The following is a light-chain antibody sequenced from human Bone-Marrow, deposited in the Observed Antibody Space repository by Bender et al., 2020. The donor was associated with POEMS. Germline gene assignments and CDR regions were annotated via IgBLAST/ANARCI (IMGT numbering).Light chain of an antibody. Sequence: QSVLTQPPSTSGTPGQRVTIPCSGSSSNIGSNSVYWYQQLPGAAPKLLIYRSNQRPSGVPDRFSGSKSGTSASLAITGLQSDDEAIYFCVAWDASLNGWVFGGGTKLTVL. CDR1: SSNIGSNS. J-gene: IGLJ3*02. CDR2: RSN. CDR3: VAWDASLNGWV. V-gene: IGLV1-47*01.